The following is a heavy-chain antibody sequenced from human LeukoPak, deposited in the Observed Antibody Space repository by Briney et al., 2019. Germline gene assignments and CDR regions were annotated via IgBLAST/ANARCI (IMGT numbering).Heavy chain of an antibody. Sequence: GGSLRLSCAASGFTVSSIYMNWVRQAPGKGLEWVSVIYSDGSTYYAESVKGRFTVSRDDSKNTPYLQMNSLRAEDTAVYYCARAMRGYSYILEHWGQGTLVTVSS. CDR3: ARAMRGYSYILEH. CDR1: GFTVSSIY. J-gene: IGHJ4*02. V-gene: IGHV3-53*01. D-gene: IGHD5-12*01. CDR2: IYSDGST.